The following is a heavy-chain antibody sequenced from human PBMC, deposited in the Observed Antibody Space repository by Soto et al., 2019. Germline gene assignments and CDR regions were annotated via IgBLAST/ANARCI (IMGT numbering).Heavy chain of an antibody. D-gene: IGHD6-19*01. V-gene: IGHV3-23*01. CDR3: AKVQTSGPGATFSCDI. Sequence: GGSLRLSCAASGFTFSSYAMSWVRQAPGKGLEWVSAISGSGGSTYYADSVKGRFTISRDNSKNTLYLQMNSLRAEDTAVYYCAKVQTSGPGATFSCDIWGRGTMVTVSS. CDR1: GFTFSSYA. J-gene: IGHJ4*02. CDR2: ISGSGGST.